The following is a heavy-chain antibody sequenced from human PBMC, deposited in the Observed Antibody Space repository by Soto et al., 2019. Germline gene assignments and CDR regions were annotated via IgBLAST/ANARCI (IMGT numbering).Heavy chain of an antibody. D-gene: IGHD5-12*01. CDR3: AKEDEYSGYVWGRFDY. Sequence: GGSLRLSCAASGFTFSRYGMSWVRQAPGKGLEWVSAISGSGSGGSTHYADSVKGRVTISRDNSKNTLFLHMNSLRAEDTAVYYCAKEDEYSGYVWGRFDYWGQGTLVTVSS. J-gene: IGHJ4*02. CDR1: GFTFSRYG. V-gene: IGHV3-23*01. CDR2: ISGSGSGGST.